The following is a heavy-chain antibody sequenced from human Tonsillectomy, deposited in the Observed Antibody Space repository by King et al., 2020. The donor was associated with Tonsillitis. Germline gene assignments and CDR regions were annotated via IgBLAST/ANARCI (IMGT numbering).Heavy chain of an antibody. V-gene: IGHV3-49*04. CDR3: TRGTFYDFWTGYIDAFDV. Sequence: VQLVQSGGGLVQPGRSLRLSCAASGFTFGDYAMSWVRQAPGKGLEWVSFIRSKAYGGTTEYAAPVRGRFTISRDDSEGIAYLQMNSLKTEDTAVYYCTRGTFYDFWTGYIDAFDVWGQGTLVTVS. CDR1: GFTFGDYA. CDR2: IRSKAYGGTT. D-gene: IGHD3-3*01. J-gene: IGHJ3*01.